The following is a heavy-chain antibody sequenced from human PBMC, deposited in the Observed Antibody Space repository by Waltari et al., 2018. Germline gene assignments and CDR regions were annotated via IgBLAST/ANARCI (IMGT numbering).Heavy chain of an antibody. CDR1: GGSISSGSYY. Sequence: QVQLQESGPGLVKPSQTLSLTCTVSGGSISSGSYYWSWIRQPAGTGLEWIGRIYTSGSTNYNPSLKSRVTIPVDTSKNQFSLKLSSVTAADTAVYYCATEWAPMITFGGVIVKPHAFDIWGQGTMVTVSS. J-gene: IGHJ3*02. D-gene: IGHD3-16*02. CDR3: ATEWAPMITFGGVIVKPHAFDI. CDR2: IYTSGST. V-gene: IGHV4-61*02.